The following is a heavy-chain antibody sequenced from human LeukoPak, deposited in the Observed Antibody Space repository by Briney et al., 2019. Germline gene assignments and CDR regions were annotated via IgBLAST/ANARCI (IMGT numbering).Heavy chain of an antibody. CDR2: ISSSSSYI. J-gene: IGHJ4*02. D-gene: IGHD6-19*01. V-gene: IGHV3-21*01. CDR1: GFTFSSYS. Sequence: GGSLRLSCAASGFTFSSYSMNWVRQAPGKGLEWVSSISSSSSYIYYADSVKDRFTISRDNAKNSLYLQMNSLRAEDTAVYYCARDQPIAVAGYFDYWGQGTLVTVSS. CDR3: ARDQPIAVAGYFDY.